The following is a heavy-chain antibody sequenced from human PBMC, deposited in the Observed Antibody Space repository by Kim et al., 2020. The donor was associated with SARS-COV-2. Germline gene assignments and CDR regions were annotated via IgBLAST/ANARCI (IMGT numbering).Heavy chain of an antibody. CDR3: AKDRQPEQYQLHLSNFDY. Sequence: GGSLRLSCAASGFTFSSYGMHWVRQAPGKGLEWVAVISYDGSNKYYADSVKGRFTISRDNSKNTLYLQMNSLRAEDTAVYYCAKDRQPEQYQLHLSNFDYWGQGTLVTVSS. CDR1: GFTFSSYG. D-gene: IGHD2-2*01. V-gene: IGHV3-30*18. CDR2: ISYDGSNK. J-gene: IGHJ4*02.